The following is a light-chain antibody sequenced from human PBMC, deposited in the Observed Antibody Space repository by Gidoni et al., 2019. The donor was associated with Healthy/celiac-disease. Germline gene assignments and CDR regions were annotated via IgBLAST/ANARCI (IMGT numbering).Light chain of an antibody. J-gene: IGKJ4*01. CDR2: GAS. V-gene: IGKV3-15*01. CDR1: QSVSSN. CDR3: QQYNNWPPGLT. Sequence: VMTQSPATLSVSPGERASLSCRASQSVSSNLAWYQQKPGQAPRLLIYGASTRATGIRARFSGSGSGTELTLTISSLQSEDVAVYECQQYNNWPPGLTFGGGTKVEIK.